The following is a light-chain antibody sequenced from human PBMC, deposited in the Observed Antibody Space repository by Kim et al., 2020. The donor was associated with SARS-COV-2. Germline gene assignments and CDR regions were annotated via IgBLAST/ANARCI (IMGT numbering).Light chain of an antibody. CDR2: DAS. CDR3: QQFNNYPPSIT. J-gene: IGKJ5*01. V-gene: IGKV1D-13*01. CDR1: QGISSA. Sequence: VGDRVTITCRASQGISSALAWYQQKPGKAPKLLIYDASSLESGVPSRFSGSGSGTDFTLTISSLQPEDFATYYCQQFNNYPPSITFGQGTRLEIK.